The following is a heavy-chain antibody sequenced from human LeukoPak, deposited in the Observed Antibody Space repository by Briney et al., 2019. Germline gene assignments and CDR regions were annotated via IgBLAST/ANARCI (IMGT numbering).Heavy chain of an antibody. Sequence: PSETLSLTCAVYGGSFSGYYWSWIRQPPGKGLEWIGEINHSGSTNYNPSLKSRVTISVDTSKNQFSLKLSSVTAADTAVYYCARPRGYGRSYFDYWGQGTLVTVSS. V-gene: IGHV4-34*01. J-gene: IGHJ4*02. CDR3: ARPRGYGRSYFDY. D-gene: IGHD5-12*01. CDR1: GGSFSGYY. CDR2: INHSGST.